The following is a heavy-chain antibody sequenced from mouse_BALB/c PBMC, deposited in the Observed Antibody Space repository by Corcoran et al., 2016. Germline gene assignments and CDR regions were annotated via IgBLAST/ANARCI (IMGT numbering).Heavy chain of an antibody. J-gene: IGHJ4*01. Sequence: EVQLQQSGPELVKPGASVKMSCKASGYTFTTYVILWVKQGPGQGLEWIGYINPFSNGTKYNEKFKGKATLISDKSSSTAHMELSSLTSEDSAVYYCARYAMDYWGQGTSVTVSS. V-gene: IGHV1S136*01. CDR3: ARYAMDY. CDR2: INPFSNGT. CDR1: GYTFTTYV.